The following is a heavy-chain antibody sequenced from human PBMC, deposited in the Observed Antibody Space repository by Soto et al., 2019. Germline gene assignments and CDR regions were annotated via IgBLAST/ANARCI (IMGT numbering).Heavy chain of an antibody. CDR3: ARGRGGMDV. CDR1: GGSFSGDY. V-gene: IGHV4-34*01. CDR2: INHSGST. Sequence: QVQLQQWGAGLLKPSETLSLTCAVYGGSFSGDYWSWIRHPPGKGLEWIGEINHSGSTNYNPSLKSRVTISVDTCQDQLSLTMSSVTAVDTAVYYCARGRGGMDVWGQGTTVTV. J-gene: IGHJ6*02.